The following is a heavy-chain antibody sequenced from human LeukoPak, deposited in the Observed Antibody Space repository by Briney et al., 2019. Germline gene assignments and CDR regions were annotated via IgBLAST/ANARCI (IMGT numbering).Heavy chain of an antibody. CDR2: IKAKAYGGAT. CDR1: GFTFGDYA. CDR3: TRAPHPRCSSSGCYLDY. V-gene: IGHV3-49*04. D-gene: IGHD2-2*01. J-gene: IGHJ4*02. Sequence: GGSRRLSCSTSGFTFGDYAMSWVRQAPGKGLEWVGFIKAKAYGGATKYAASVNGRFSISRDDSQSIANLQMNDLKTEDTAVYYCTRAPHPRCSSSGCYLDYWGQGTLVTVSS.